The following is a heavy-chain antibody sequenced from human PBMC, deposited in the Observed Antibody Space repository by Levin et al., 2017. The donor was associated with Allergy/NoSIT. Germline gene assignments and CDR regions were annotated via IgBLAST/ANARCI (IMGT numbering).Heavy chain of an antibody. J-gene: IGHJ3*01. CDR3: ARVGVGPRGGKSFDV. CDR2: VSDSGAA. V-gene: IGHV4-59*01. Sequence: SETLSLTCSVSGDSISGSFWSWIRQPPGKGLEWIGYVSDSGAANYNSSLKSRVTISVDTSKNHFSLKVIALTAADTAMYFCARVGVGPRGGKSFDVWGQGTMVSVSS. D-gene: IGHD3-3*01. CDR1: GDSISGSF.